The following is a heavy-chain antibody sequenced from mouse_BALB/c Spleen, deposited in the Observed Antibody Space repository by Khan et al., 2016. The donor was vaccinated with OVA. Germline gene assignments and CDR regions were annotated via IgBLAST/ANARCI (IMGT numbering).Heavy chain of an antibody. CDR1: GYTFANYA. J-gene: IGHJ2*01. CDR3: VRSPSPPYDVDY. Sequence: QVQLKQSGTELARPGASVNMSCKASGYTFANYAMHWVKQRPGQGLEWIGYINPSTGYTNYNQNFSDKATLTTDRSSSTAYMQLSSLTSDDSAVDYCVRSPSPPYDVDYWGQGTT. CDR2: INPSTGYT. V-gene: IGHV1-4*01. D-gene: IGHD2-14*01.